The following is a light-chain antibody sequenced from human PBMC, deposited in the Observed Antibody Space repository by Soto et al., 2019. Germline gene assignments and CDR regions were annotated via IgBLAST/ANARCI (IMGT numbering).Light chain of an antibody. J-gene: IGKJ1*01. CDR1: QDISNY. CDR3: QQYNSAPWT. Sequence: DIQMTQSPSSLSASVGDRVTIACRASQDISNYLAWYQQKPGKVPKLLIYAASTLQSGVPSRFSGSGSGTDFTLTISSLQPEDVATYYCQQYNSAPWTFGQGTKVEIK. CDR2: AAS. V-gene: IGKV1-27*01.